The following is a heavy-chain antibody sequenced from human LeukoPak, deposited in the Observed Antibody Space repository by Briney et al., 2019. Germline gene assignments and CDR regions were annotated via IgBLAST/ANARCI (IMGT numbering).Heavy chain of an antibody. CDR1: GFTFSSYA. CDR3: AKDPYCGGACYFDL. V-gene: IGHV3-64*01. CDR2: ISSNGGST. J-gene: IGHJ2*01. Sequence: GGSLRLSCAASGFTFSSYAMHWVRQAPGKGLEYVSAISSNGGSTYYANSVRGRFTISRDNSKNTLYLQMNSLRADDTAVYYCAKDPYCGGACYFDLWGRGTLVTVSS. D-gene: IGHD2-21*01.